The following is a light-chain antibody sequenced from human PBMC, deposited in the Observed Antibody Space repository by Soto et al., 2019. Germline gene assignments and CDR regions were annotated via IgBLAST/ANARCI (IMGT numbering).Light chain of an antibody. V-gene: IGKV3-11*01. CDR3: QQRSNWPSIT. CDR1: QNILTY. J-gene: IGKJ5*01. Sequence: EIVLTQSPATLSLSPGERATLSCKTSQNILTYLAWYQQKPGQAPRLLIYDASNRATGIPARFSGSGSGTDFTLTISSLEPEDFAVYYCQQRSNWPSITFGQGTRLEIK. CDR2: DAS.